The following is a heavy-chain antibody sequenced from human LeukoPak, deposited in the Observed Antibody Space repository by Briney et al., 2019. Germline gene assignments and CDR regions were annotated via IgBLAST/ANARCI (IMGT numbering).Heavy chain of an antibody. D-gene: IGHD4-23*01. CDR3: AKDRPYGGKSYFDY. Sequence: GGSLRLSCAASGFTFDNYAMHWVRQAPGKGLEWVSGISWNSGSIGYADSVKGRFTISRDNSKNTLYLQLNSLRAEDTAVYYCAKDRPYGGKSYFDYWGQGTLVTVSS. J-gene: IGHJ4*02. V-gene: IGHV3-9*01. CDR1: GFTFDNYA. CDR2: ISWNSGSI.